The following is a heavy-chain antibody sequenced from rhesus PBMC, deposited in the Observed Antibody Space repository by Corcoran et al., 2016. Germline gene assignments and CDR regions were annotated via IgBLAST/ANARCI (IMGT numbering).Heavy chain of an antibody. CDR2: ISWNSGPT. Sequence: EVQLVESGGGVVQPGGSLRLSCAASGFTFDDYAVGWVRQAPGKGLGWVSGISWNSGPTGYADSVKGRFTISRDNAKNSLYLQMNRLRAEDTALYYCARVYDGYFDYWGQGVLVTVSS. J-gene: IGHJ4*01. D-gene: IGHD3-22*01. CDR1: GFTFDDYA. CDR3: ARVYDGYFDY. V-gene: IGHV3-78*01.